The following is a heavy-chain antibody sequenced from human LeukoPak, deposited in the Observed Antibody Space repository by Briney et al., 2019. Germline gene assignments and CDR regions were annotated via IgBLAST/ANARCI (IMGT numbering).Heavy chain of an antibody. Sequence: ASVKVSCKASGGTFSSYAISWVRQAPGQGLEWMGGIIPIFGTANYAQKFQGGVTITADESTSTAYMELSSLRSEDTAVYYCARDIMHYGDPDAFDIWGQGTMVTVSS. V-gene: IGHV1-69*01. J-gene: IGHJ3*02. CDR2: IIPIFGTA. CDR1: GGTFSSYA. D-gene: IGHD2-21*02. CDR3: ARDIMHYGDPDAFDI.